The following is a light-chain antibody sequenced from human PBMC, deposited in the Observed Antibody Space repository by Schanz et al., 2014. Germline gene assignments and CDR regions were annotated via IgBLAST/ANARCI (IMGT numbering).Light chain of an antibody. J-gene: IGKJ2*01. Sequence: EILITQSPATLSVSPGQRATLSCRASHSVTSNLAWYQQKPGQAPRLLIYGASTRATGIPARFSGSGSGTEFTLTISSLQSEDFAVYYCQQYNNWPPYTFGQGTKLEIK. V-gene: IGKV3-15*01. CDR1: HSVTSN. CDR2: GAS. CDR3: QQYNNWPPYT.